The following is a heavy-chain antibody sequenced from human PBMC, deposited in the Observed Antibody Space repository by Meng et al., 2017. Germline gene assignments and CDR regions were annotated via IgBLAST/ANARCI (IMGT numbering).Heavy chain of an antibody. D-gene: IGHD2-21*02. CDR3: ARDLGAGVVTAINY. V-gene: IGHV1-3*01. Sequence: QAGGEVKKPGARVKVSCQASGYTFTRYAMLWVRQASGQRLEWMGWINAGNGNTKYSQKFQGRVTITRDTSASTAYMELSSLRSEDTAVYYCARDLGAGVVTAINYWGQGTLVTVSS. J-gene: IGHJ4*02. CDR2: INAGNGNT. CDR1: GYTFTRYA.